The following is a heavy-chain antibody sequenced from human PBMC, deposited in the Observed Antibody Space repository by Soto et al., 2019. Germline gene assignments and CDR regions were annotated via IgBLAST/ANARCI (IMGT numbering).Heavy chain of an antibody. V-gene: IGHV4-59*01. D-gene: IGHD3-10*01. CDR1: GGSISSYH. CDR3: ERISGDYYGSDV. Sequence: SETLSLTCTVSGGSISSYHWNWIRQPPGKGLEWIGDIYYSGSTNYSPSLKSRVTMSVDTSKNQFSLKLRSVTAADSAVYYCERISGDYYGSDVWGQGTTVTVSS. J-gene: IGHJ6*02. CDR2: IYYSGST.